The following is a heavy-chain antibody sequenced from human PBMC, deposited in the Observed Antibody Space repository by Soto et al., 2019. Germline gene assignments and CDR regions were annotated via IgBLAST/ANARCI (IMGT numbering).Heavy chain of an antibody. CDR1: GDSISNLDYF. Sequence: SETLSLTCSVSGDSISNLDYFWAWIRQPPGQALEYIGYIYKIATTYYNPSFEIRFAISVDTSKSQFSLNVTYVTAADTAVYFCARGRYCLTGRCFPNWFDSWGQGALVTVSS. D-gene: IGHD7-27*01. CDR2: IYKIATT. J-gene: IGHJ5*01. V-gene: IGHV4-30-4*01. CDR3: ARGRYCLTGRCFPNWFDS.